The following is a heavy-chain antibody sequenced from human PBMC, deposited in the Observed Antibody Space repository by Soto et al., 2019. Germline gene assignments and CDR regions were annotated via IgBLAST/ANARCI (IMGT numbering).Heavy chain of an antibody. J-gene: IGHJ4*02. V-gene: IGHV1-69*06. CDR3: ARDGGRHSGGIDY. CDR1: GGTFSSYS. D-gene: IGHD1-26*01. CDR2: IIPIFGTA. Sequence: QVQLVQSGAEVKKPGSSVKVSCKASGGTFSSYSINWVRQAPGQGLEWMGEIIPIFGTANYAQKFQGRVTMTADKSTSTAYMELSSLRSEDTAVYYCARDGGRHSGGIDYWGQGTLVTVSS.